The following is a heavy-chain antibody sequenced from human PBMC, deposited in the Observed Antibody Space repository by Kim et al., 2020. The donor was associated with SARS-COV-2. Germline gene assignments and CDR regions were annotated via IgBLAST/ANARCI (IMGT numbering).Heavy chain of an antibody. J-gene: IGHJ2*01. V-gene: IGHV3-23*01. CDR3: ANLGDYYGSGSYYNSYWYFDL. D-gene: IGHD3-10*01. Sequence: GGSLRLSCAASGFTFSSYAMSWVRQAPGKGLEWVSAISGSGGSTYYADSVKGRFTISRDNSKNTLYLQMNSLRAEDTAVYYCANLGDYYGSGSYYNSYWYFDLWGRGTLVTVSS. CDR1: GFTFSSYA. CDR2: ISGSGGST.